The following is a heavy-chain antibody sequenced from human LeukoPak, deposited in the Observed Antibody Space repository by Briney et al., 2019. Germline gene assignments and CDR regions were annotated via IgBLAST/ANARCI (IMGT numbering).Heavy chain of an antibody. V-gene: IGHV5-51*01. Sequence: GESLKISCQSSGYNFTPYWIVWVRQMPGKGLEWMGITFAGYSYTIYSPSFQGQVTISVDKSISTAYLQWSSLKASDTAMYYCARRSKESSGNDYWGQGTLVTVSS. CDR2: TFAGYSYT. J-gene: IGHJ4*02. CDR1: GYNFTPYW. CDR3: ARRSKESSGNDY. D-gene: IGHD6-19*01.